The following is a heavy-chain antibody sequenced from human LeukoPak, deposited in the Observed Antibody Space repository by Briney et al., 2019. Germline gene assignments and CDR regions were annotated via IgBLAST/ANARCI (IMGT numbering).Heavy chain of an antibody. J-gene: IGHJ4*02. CDR3: ARLRVDYDSSGYYCDY. D-gene: IGHD3-22*01. Sequence: PSETLSLTCTVSGGSISSYYWSWIRQPPGKGLEWIGYIYYSGSTNYNPSLKSRVTISVDTSKNQFSLKLSSVTAADTAVYYCARLRVDYDSSGYYCDYWGQGTLVTVSS. V-gene: IGHV4-59*08. CDR1: GGSISSYY. CDR2: IYYSGST.